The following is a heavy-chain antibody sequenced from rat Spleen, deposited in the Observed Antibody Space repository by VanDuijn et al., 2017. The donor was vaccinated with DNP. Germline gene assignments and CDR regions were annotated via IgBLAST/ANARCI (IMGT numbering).Heavy chain of an antibody. D-gene: IGHD1-12*02. V-gene: IGHV5-22*01. CDR2: ITCGGGST. J-gene: IGHJ4*01. CDR1: GFTFSDYY. CDR3: ARVGDFHDGGDGDVLDA. Sequence: EVQLVESGGGSVQPGRSLKLSCAASGFTFSDYYMAWVRQAPRKGLEWFASITCGGGSTSYPDALKGRFMISRDDTKNTLSLQMNSLRSEDTATYYCARVGDFHDGGDGDVLDAWGQGTSVTVSS.